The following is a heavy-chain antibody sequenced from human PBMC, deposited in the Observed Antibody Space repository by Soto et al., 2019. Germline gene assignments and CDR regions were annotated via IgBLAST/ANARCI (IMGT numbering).Heavy chain of an antibody. Sequence: PSETLSLTCTVSGGSISSDSYYWGWIRQSPEKGLEWIASISYSGSTNYNPTLKSRVTISVDTSKNQISLYLTSVTPADTAIYYCAATPRYWGQGTLVTVSS. J-gene: IGHJ4*02. V-gene: IGHV4-39*07. CDR2: ISYSGST. CDR3: AATPRY. CDR1: GGSISSDSYY. D-gene: IGHD1-26*01.